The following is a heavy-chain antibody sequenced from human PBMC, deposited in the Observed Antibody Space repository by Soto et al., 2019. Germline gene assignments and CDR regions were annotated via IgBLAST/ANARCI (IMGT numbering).Heavy chain of an antibody. D-gene: IGHD3-22*01. CDR2: ISGSGGST. Sequence: GESLKISCAASGFTFSSYAMSWVRQAPGKGLEWVSAISGSGGSTYYADSVKGRFTISRDNSKNTLYLQMNSLRAEDTAVYYCAKVVQYYYDSSGYHDYWGQGTLVTVSS. J-gene: IGHJ4*02. CDR3: AKVVQYYYDSSGYHDY. V-gene: IGHV3-23*01. CDR1: GFTFSSYA.